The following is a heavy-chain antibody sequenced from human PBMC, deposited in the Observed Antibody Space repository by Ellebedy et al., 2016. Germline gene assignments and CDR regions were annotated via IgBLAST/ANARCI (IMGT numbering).Heavy chain of an antibody. J-gene: IGHJ6*02. Sequence: GESLKISCAASGFTFSSYGMHWVRQAPGKGLEWVAVIWYDGSNKYYADSVKGRFTISRDNAKNSLYLQMSSLRAEDTAVYYCARDQGEWLRHNGMDVWGQGTTVTVSS. CDR1: GFTFSSYG. CDR2: IWYDGSNK. V-gene: IGHV3-33*01. CDR3: ARDQGEWLRHNGMDV. D-gene: IGHD3-10*01.